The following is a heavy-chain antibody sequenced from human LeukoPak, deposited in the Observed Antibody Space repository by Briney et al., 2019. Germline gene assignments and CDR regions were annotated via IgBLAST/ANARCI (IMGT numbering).Heavy chain of an antibody. V-gene: IGHV4-4*02. CDR3: ARDDGGQQLGSFDY. CDR2: IYHSGST. J-gene: IGHJ4*02. D-gene: IGHD6-13*01. Sequence: SETLSLTCAVSGGSISSSNWWSWVRQPPGKGLAWIGEIYHSGSTNYNPSLKSRVTISVDKSKNQFSLKLSSVTAADTAVYYCARDDGGQQLGSFDYWGQGTLVTVSS. CDR1: GGSISSSNW.